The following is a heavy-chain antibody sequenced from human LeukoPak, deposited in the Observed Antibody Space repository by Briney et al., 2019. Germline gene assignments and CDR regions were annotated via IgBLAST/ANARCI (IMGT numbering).Heavy chain of an antibody. Sequence: GGSLRLSCAVSGFTFSGYWMTWVRQAPGKGLQWVTNIRQDGSEKYYVDSVKGRFTISRDNAKNSLYLQMNSLTAEDTAVYYCAISVEMATIGDHWGQGILVTVS. D-gene: IGHD5-24*01. J-gene: IGHJ4*02. CDR1: GFTFSGYW. CDR3: AISVEMATIGDH. CDR2: IRQDGSEK. V-gene: IGHV3-7*03.